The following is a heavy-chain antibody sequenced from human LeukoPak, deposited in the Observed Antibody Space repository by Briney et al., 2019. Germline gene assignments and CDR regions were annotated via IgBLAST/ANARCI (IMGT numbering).Heavy chain of an antibody. Sequence: PGGSLRLSCAASGFMFSSNWMSWVRLAPGKGLEWVANIKEDGTETYYVDSVKGRFTISRDSAKNSLFLQMNSLRAEDTAVYYCATKLPAAGRGFDYWGQGTLVTVSS. CDR1: GFMFSSNW. CDR2: IKEDGTET. D-gene: IGHD6-13*01. V-gene: IGHV3-7*03. J-gene: IGHJ4*02. CDR3: ATKLPAAGRGFDY.